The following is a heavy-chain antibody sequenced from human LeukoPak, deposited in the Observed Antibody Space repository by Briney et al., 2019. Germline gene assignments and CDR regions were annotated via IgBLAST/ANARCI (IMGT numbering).Heavy chain of an antibody. Sequence: SETLSLTCAVYGGSFSGYYWSWIRQPPGKGLEWIGEINHSGSTNYNPSLKSRVTISVDTSKNQFSLQLNSVTPEDTAVYYCARGKAAAGILDIWGQGTMVTVFS. CDR2: INHSGST. J-gene: IGHJ3*02. CDR3: ARGKAAAGILDI. D-gene: IGHD6-13*01. CDR1: GGSFSGYY. V-gene: IGHV4-34*01.